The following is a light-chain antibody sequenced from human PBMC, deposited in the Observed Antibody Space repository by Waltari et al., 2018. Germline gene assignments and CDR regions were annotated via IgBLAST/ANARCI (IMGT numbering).Light chain of an antibody. CDR1: SGAVGPYNR. V-gene: IGLV2-14*01. J-gene: IGLJ3*02. CDR3: LSYTTSDTWV. Sequence: QSALTQPASVSGSPGQSITISCTGTSGAVGPYNRVSWYQQHPCKAPKLLTYEVTNRPSGISSHFSGSKSGTTASLTISGLQADDEAEYYCLSYTTSDTWVFGGGTKVTVL. CDR2: EVT.